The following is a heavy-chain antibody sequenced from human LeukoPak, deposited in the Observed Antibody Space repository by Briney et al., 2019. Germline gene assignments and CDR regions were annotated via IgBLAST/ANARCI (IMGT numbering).Heavy chain of an antibody. V-gene: IGHV3-66*02. CDR1: GFTVSSNY. J-gene: IGHJ4*02. CDR3: ARESGSYSAFDY. D-gene: IGHD1-26*01. Sequence: GGSLRLSCAASGFTVSSNYMSWVRQAPGKGLEWVSVIYSGGTTYYVDSVTGRFTISRGNSKNTLYLQINSLRAEDAAVYYCARESGSYSAFDYWGQGTLVTVSS. CDR2: IYSGGTT.